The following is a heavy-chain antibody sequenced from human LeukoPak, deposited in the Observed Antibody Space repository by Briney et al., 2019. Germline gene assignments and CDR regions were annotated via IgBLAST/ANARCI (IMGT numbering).Heavy chain of an antibody. J-gene: IGHJ6*03. Sequence: GGSLRLSCAASGFIFSDYEMNWVRQAPGKGLEWVSYISSSGSTIYYADSVKGRFTISRDNAKNSLYLQMNSLRAEDTAVYYCAASGYDYDYYYTDVWGKGTTVTVSS. CDR1: GFIFSDYE. D-gene: IGHD5-12*01. V-gene: IGHV3-48*03. CDR3: AASGYDYDYYYTDV. CDR2: ISSSGSTI.